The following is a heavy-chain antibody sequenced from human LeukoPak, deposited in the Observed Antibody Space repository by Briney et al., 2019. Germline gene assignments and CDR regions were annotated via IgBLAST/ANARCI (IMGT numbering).Heavy chain of an antibody. D-gene: IGHD6-6*01. CDR1: GGTFSSYT. Sequence: SVKVSCKASGGTFSSYTISWVRQAPGQGLEWMGRTIPILGIANYAQKFQGRVTITADKSTSTAYLELSSLRSEDTAVYYCARGSRSSIDYWGQGTLVTVSS. J-gene: IGHJ4*02. CDR2: TIPILGIA. V-gene: IGHV1-69*02. CDR3: ARGSRSSIDY.